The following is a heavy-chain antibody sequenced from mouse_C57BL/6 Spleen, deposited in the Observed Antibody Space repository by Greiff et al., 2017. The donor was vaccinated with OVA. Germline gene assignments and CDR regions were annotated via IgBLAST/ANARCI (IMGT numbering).Heavy chain of an antibody. V-gene: IGHV1-64*01. CDR2: IRPNSGST. D-gene: IGHD2-2*01. Sequence: VQLQQPGAELVKPGASVKLSCKASGYTFTSYWMHWVKQRPGQGLEWIGMIRPNSGSTNYNEKFKSKATLTVDKSSSTAYMQLSSLTSEDSAVYYCARHPYGYDGYFDDWGTGTTVTVSA. CDR1: GYTFTSYW. J-gene: IGHJ1*03. CDR3: ARHPYGYDGYFDD.